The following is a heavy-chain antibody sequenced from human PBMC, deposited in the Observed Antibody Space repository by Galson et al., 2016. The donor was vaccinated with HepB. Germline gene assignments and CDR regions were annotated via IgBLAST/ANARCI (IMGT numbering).Heavy chain of an antibody. J-gene: IGHJ2*01. CDR2: ISYDGSTK. V-gene: IGHV3-30*03. Sequence: SLRLSCAASGFSFSTYGMHWVRQAPGKGPEWVASISYDGSTKWYANSVRGRFTMSRDNSMNTLFLQMDSLRGENTAVYYCVVDSAYYDFWSRNWYFDLWGRGTLVTVSS. D-gene: IGHD3-3*01. CDR1: GFSFSTYG. CDR3: VVDSAYYDFWSRNWYFDL.